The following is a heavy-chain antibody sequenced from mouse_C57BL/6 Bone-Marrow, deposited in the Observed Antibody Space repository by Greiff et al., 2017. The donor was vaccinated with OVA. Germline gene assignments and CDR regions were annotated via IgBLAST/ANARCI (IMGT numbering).Heavy chain of an antibody. CDR1: GYTFTDYN. J-gene: IGHJ2*01. V-gene: IGHV1-18*01. Sequence: VQLKQSGPELVKPGASVKIPCKASGYTFTDYNMDWVKQSHGKSLEWIGDINPNNGGTIYNQKFKGKATLTVDKSSSTAYMELRSLTSEDTAVYYCARSGVYYYGSSYGDYFDYWGQGTTLTVSS. CDR2: INPNNGGT. D-gene: IGHD1-1*01. CDR3: ARSGVYYYGSSYGDYFDY.